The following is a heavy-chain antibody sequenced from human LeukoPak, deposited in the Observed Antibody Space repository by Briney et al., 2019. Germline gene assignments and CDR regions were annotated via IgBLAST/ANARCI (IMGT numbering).Heavy chain of an antibody. Sequence: SETLSLTCTVSGGSISSYYWSWIRQPPGKGLEWIGYIYYSGSTNYNPSLKSRVTISVDTSKNQFSLKLSSVTAADTAVYYCARGLRRAAHTKFDYWGQGTLVTVSS. CDR3: ARGLRRAAHTKFDY. CDR1: GGSISSYY. J-gene: IGHJ4*02. V-gene: IGHV4-59*01. CDR2: IYYSGST. D-gene: IGHD6-13*01.